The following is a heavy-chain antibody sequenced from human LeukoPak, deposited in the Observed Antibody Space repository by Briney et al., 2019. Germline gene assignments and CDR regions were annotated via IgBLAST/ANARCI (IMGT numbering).Heavy chain of an antibody. V-gene: IGHV3-23*01. CDR1: GFTFSTYA. CDR3: AREGRQWLVRGYFDY. D-gene: IGHD6-19*01. CDR2: VSGTGGRT. J-gene: IGHJ4*02. Sequence: PGGSLRLSCAASGFTFSTYAMSWVRQAPGKGLEWVSVVSGTGGRTYYADSVKGRFTISRDNSKNTLYLQMNSLRAEDAAVYYCAREGRQWLVRGYFDYWGQGTLVTVSS.